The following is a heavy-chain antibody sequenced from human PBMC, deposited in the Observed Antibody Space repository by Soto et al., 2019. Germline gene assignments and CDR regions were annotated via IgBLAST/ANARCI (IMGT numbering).Heavy chain of an antibody. Sequence: GGSLRLSCTASVFSFNSHGMDLVRQAPGKGLEWVARILYDGSKEYYADSVKGRFTISRDNYKNTLYLQMDSLRVEDTAVYYCAKDLALMADYWGQGTQVTVSS. CDR1: VFSFNSHG. J-gene: IGHJ4*02. CDR3: AKDLALMADY. V-gene: IGHV3-30*18. D-gene: IGHD3-16*01. CDR2: ILYDGSKE.